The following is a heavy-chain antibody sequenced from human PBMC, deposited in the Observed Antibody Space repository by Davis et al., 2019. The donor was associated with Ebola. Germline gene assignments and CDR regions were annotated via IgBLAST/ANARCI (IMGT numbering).Heavy chain of an antibody. CDR2: INHSGST. CDR1: GGSFSGYY. Sequence: MPGGSLRLSCAVYGGSFSGYYWSWIRQPPGKGLEWIGEINHSGSTNYNPSLKSRVTISVDTSKNQFSLKLSSVTAADTAVYYCARANYGDLFDPWGQGTLVTVSP. V-gene: IGHV4-34*01. J-gene: IGHJ5*02. D-gene: IGHD4-17*01. CDR3: ARANYGDLFDP.